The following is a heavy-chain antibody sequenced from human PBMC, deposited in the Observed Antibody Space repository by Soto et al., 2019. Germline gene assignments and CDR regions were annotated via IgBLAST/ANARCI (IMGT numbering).Heavy chain of an antibody. CDR1: GFTFSSYA. J-gene: IGHJ4*02. CDR2: ISYDGSDK. Sequence: GGSLRLSCAASGFTFSSYAMHWVRQAPGKGLEWVALISYDGSDKDYADSVKGRFTISRDNSRNTLFLQMNSLRADDTAVYYCARDYYKYYDSSGYYRSPAYWGQGT. D-gene: IGHD3-22*01. V-gene: IGHV3-30-3*01. CDR3: ARDYYKYYDSSGYYRSPAY.